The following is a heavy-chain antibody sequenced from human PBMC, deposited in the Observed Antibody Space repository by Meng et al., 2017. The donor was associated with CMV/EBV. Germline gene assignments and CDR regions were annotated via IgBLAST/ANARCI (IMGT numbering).Heavy chain of an antibody. CDR3: ARTAYNSGWWGGDYYSGMDV. J-gene: IGHJ6*02. V-gene: IGHV1-2*02. D-gene: IGHD6-19*01. Sequence: ASVKVSCKASGFTFTGYYIHWVRQAPGQGLEWMGWIDPSSGGTNYAQRFQGRVNMTRDTSISTAYMELTRLRSDDTAVYYCARTAYNSGWWGGDYYSGMDVWGQGTAVTVSS. CDR1: GFTFTGYY. CDR2: IDPSSGGT.